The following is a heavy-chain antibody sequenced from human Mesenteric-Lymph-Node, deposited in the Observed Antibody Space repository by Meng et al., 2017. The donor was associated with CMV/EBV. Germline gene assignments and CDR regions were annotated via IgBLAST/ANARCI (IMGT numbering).Heavy chain of an antibody. V-gene: IGHV4-34*01. CDR3: ARGGDSGWYFDY. CDR2: INHSGST. D-gene: IGHD6-19*01. Sequence: GAVYGGSFSGYYWSWIRQPPGKGLEWIGEINHSGSTNYNPSLKSRVTISVDTSKNQFSLKLSSVTAADTAVYYCARGGDSGWYFDYWGQGTLVTVSS. CDR1: GGSFSGYY. J-gene: IGHJ4*02.